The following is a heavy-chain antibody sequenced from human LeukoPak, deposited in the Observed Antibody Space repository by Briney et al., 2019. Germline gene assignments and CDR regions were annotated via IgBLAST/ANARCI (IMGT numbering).Heavy chain of an antibody. V-gene: IGHV1-46*01. CDR2: INPSGGST. Sequence: ASVKVSCKASGYTFTSYYMHWVRQAPGQGLEWMGIINPSGGSTSYAQKFQGRVTMTRDMSTSTVYTELSSLRSEDTAVYYCARGGLSSSSGIKYYYYMDVWGKGTTVTVSS. CDR1: GYTFTSYY. D-gene: IGHD6-6*01. CDR3: ARGGLSSSSGIKYYYYMDV. J-gene: IGHJ6*03.